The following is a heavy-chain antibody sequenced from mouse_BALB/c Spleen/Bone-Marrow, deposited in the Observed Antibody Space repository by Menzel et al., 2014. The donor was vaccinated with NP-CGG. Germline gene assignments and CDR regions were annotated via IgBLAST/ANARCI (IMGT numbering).Heavy chain of an antibody. J-gene: IGHJ2*01. D-gene: IGHD2-3*01. CDR1: GYSITSGYY. V-gene: IGHV3-6*02. CDR3: ARGEGWHYFDY. Sequence: EVKLQESGPGLVKPSQSLSLPCSVTGYSITSGYYCNLIRQFPGNKLEWMGYISYDGSNNYNPSLKNRISITRDTSKNQFFLKLNSVTTEDTATYYCARGEGWHYFDYWGQGTTLTVSS. CDR2: ISYDGSN.